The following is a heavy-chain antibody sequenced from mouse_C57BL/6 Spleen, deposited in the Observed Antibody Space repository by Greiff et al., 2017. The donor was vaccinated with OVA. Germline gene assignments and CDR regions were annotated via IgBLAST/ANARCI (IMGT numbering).Heavy chain of an antibody. CDR3: AREFITTVVPHYFDY. D-gene: IGHD1-1*01. Sequence: VQLQQPGAELVKPGASVKLSCKASGYTFTSYWMQWVKQRPGQGLEWIGEIDPSDSYTNYNQKFKGKATLTVDTSSSTAYMQLSSLTSEDSAVYYCAREFITTVVPHYFDYWGQGTTLTVSS. CDR2: IDPSDSYT. J-gene: IGHJ2*01. V-gene: IGHV1-50*01. CDR1: GYTFTSYW.